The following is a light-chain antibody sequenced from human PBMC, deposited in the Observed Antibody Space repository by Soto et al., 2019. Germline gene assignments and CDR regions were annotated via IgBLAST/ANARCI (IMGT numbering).Light chain of an antibody. CDR1: QSISSW. Sequence: DIQMTQSPSTLSASVGDRVTITCRASQSISSWLAWYQQKPGKAPELLIYDASSLESGVPSRFSGSGSGTEFTLTISSLQPDDFATYYCQQYNSYGTFGQGTKVDIK. J-gene: IGKJ1*01. V-gene: IGKV1-5*01. CDR3: QQYNSYGT. CDR2: DAS.